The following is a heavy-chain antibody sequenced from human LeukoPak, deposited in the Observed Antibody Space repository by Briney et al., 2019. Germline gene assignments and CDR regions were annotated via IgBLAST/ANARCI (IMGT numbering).Heavy chain of an antibody. J-gene: IGHJ5*02. D-gene: IGHD2-15*01. CDR2: IWYNGSNK. CDR1: GFTFSSYG. Sequence: GRSLRLSCAASGFTFSSYGMHWVRQAPGKGLEWVAVIWYNGSNKYYADSVKGRFTISRDNSKNTLYLQMNSVRAEDTAVYYCARGGQRVVAASISVWFDPWGQGTLVTVSS. V-gene: IGHV3-33*01. CDR3: ARGGQRVVAASISVWFDP.